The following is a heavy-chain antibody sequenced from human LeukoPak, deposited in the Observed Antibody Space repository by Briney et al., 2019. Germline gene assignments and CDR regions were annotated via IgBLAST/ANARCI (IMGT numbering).Heavy chain of an antibody. J-gene: IGHJ4*02. CDR2: IIDSGGST. CDR1: GFTFTTYD. Sequence: WGSLRLSCAASGFTFTTYDMSWVRQAPGKGLEWVSAIIDSGGSTYYADSVKGRFTISRDNSKNTLYLQMKSLRAEDTAVYYCAKGTYYYDSSGYYGGYYFDYWGQGTLVTVSS. V-gene: IGHV3-23*01. D-gene: IGHD3-22*01. CDR3: AKGTYYYDSSGYYGGYYFDY.